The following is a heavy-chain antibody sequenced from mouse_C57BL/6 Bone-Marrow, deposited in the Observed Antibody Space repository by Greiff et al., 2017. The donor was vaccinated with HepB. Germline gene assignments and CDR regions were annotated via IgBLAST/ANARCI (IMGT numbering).Heavy chain of an antibody. V-gene: IGHV1-63*01. D-gene: IGHD2-5*01. CDR1: GYTFTNYW. CDR3: ARDSTYYFDD. Sequence: VQLQQSGAELVRPGTSVKMSCKASGYTFTNYWIGWAKQRPGHGLEWIGDIYPGGGYTNYNEKFKGKATLTADKSSSTAYMQCSSLTSEDSAIYYCARDSTYYFDDWGQGTTLTVSS. J-gene: IGHJ2*01. CDR2: IYPGGGYT.